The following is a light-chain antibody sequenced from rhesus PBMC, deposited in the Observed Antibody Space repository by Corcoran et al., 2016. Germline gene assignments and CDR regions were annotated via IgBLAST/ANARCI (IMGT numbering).Light chain of an antibody. CDR2: DAS. J-gene: IGKJ3*01. V-gene: IGKV1-43*02. CDR1: QGISNF. CDR3: LQYNSDPFT. Sequence: DIQMTQSPSSLSASVGDRVTITCRASQGISNFLSWYQQKPGKAPKLLIYDASTVQGGVPSRFSGSGSGTDFTLTISSLQPEDFATYYCLQYNSDPFTFGPGTKLDIK.